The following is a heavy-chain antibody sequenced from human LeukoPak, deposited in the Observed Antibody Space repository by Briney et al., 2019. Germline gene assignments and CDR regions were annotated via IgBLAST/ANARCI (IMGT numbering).Heavy chain of an antibody. J-gene: IGHJ4*02. D-gene: IGHD3-10*01. CDR3: ARAVGPYDY. CDR2: IWHDGSNK. V-gene: IGHV3-33*08. CDR1: GFTFSSYF. Sequence: GGSLRLSCSGSGFTFSSYFMHWVRQAPGKGLEWVAVIWHDGSNKYYADSVKGRFTISRDNSKNTLYLQMNSLRAEDTAVYFCARAVGPYDYWGQGTLVTVSS.